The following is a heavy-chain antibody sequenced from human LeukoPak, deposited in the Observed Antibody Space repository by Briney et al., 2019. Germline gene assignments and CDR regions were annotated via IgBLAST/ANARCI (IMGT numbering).Heavy chain of an antibody. CDR1: GFTFSIYA. CDR3: AKDGRYSSSWYGED. Sequence: GGSLRLSCAASGFTFSIYAMSWVRQAPGKGLEWVSAISGSGGSTYYADSVKGRFTISRDNSKNTLYLQMNSLRAEDTAVYYCAKDGRYSSSWYGEDWGQGTLVTVSS. V-gene: IGHV3-23*01. CDR2: ISGSGGST. J-gene: IGHJ4*02. D-gene: IGHD6-13*01.